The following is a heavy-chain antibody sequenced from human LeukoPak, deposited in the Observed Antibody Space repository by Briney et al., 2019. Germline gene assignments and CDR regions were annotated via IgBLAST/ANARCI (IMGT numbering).Heavy chain of an antibody. V-gene: IGHV3-53*01. J-gene: IGHJ4*02. CDR1: GFTVSSNY. CDR2: IYSGGST. Sequence: GGSLRLSCAASGFTVSSNYMSWIRQAPGKGLEWVSVIYSGGSTYYAASVKGRFTISRDNSKNTLYLQMNSLRAEDTAVYYCARFKYSSSWYAPGEYWGQGTRVSVSS. D-gene: IGHD6-13*01. CDR3: ARFKYSSSWYAPGEY.